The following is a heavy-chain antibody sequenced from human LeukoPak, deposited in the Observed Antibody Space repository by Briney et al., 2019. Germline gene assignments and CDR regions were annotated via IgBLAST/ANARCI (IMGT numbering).Heavy chain of an antibody. CDR1: GGSFSGYY. D-gene: IGHD3-22*01. Sequence: PSETLSLTCAVYGGSFSGYYWSWIRQPPGKGLEWIGEINHSGSTNYNPSLKSRVTISVDTSKNQFSLKLSSVTAADTAVYYCARHWRGSSGYLFPYYFDYWGQGTLVTVSS. CDR3: ARHWRGSSGYLFPYYFDY. CDR2: INHSGST. J-gene: IGHJ4*02. V-gene: IGHV4-34*01.